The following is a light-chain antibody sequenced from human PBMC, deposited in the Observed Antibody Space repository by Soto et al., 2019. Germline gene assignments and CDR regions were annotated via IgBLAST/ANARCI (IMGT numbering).Light chain of an antibody. Sequence: DIQLTQSPSSLSASVGDRVTITCQASQAIITYLNWFQQKPGKAPKLLIYDASHLETGAPSRFSGSGSGTAFTFTISRLHPEDIGTYFCQQYDNLPLTFGGGTKVEV. CDR2: DAS. V-gene: IGKV1-33*01. J-gene: IGKJ4*01. CDR1: QAIITY. CDR3: QQYDNLPLT.